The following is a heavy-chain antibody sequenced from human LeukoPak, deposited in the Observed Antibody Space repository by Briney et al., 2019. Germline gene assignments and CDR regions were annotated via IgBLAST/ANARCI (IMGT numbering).Heavy chain of an antibody. D-gene: IGHD3-10*01. Sequence: SVKVSCKASGGTFSSYAISWVRQAPGQGLEWMGGIIPIFGTANYAQKFQGRVTITADESTSTAYMELSSLRFEDTAVYYCARRGGLGSGSYYNEYFQHWGQGTLVTVSS. CDR1: GGTFSSYA. J-gene: IGHJ1*01. CDR2: IIPIFGTA. V-gene: IGHV1-69*01. CDR3: ARRGGLGSGSYYNEYFQH.